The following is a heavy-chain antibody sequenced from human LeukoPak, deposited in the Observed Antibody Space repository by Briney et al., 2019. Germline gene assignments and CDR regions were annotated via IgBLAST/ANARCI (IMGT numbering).Heavy chain of an antibody. V-gene: IGHV4-39*01. CDR2: IYCSGST. D-gene: IGHD4-23*01. J-gene: IGHJ4*02. Sequence: SETLSLTCTVSGGSISSSNYYWGWIRQPPGKGLEWIGSIYCSGSTYYNPSLKSRVTISVDTSKRQFSLKLNSVTAADTAVYYCARHSSMTTVVFGYWGQGTLVTVSS. CDR3: ARHSSMTTVVFGY. CDR1: GGSISSSNYY.